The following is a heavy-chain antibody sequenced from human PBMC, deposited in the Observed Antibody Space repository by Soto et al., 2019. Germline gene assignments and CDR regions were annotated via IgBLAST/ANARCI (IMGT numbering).Heavy chain of an antibody. CDR1: GFTFSTSG. J-gene: IGHJ4*02. V-gene: IGHV3-30*03. CDR3: AGEIASGY. CDR2: ISRDGSVK. Sequence: QVQLVESGGGVVQPGTSLRLSCVASGFTFSTSGMHWVRQAPGKGLEWEAVISRDGSVKYYADSVKGRFTISRDTSKNTRYLQMISLRAEDTAVYYCAGEIASGYWGQGTLVTVSS. D-gene: IGHD2-21*01.